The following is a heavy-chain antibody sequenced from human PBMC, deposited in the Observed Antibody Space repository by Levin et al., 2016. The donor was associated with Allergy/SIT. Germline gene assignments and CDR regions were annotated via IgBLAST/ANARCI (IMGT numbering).Heavy chain of an antibody. V-gene: IGHV4-59*11. CDR3: ARETIGTASDAFDI. CDR2: IVFSGTT. J-gene: IGHJ3*02. Sequence: SETLSLTCTVSGGSMFSHYWSWIRQSPGKGLEWIGYIVFSGTTNYNPSLKSRATISIDTSKNEVSLWLSSVTAADTAVYYCARETIGTASDAFDIWGQGTMVTVSS. CDR1: GGSMFSHY. D-gene: IGHD2-21*02.